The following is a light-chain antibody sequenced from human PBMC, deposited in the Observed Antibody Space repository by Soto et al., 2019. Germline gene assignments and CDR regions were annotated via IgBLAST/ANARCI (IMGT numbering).Light chain of an antibody. CDR2: GAS. J-gene: IGKJ1*01. Sequence: EIVLTQSPGTLSLSPGERATLYCRASQSIRDNYLAWYQQRPGQSPRLLISGASTRATGIPARFSGSGSGTEFTLTISSLQSEDFAVYYCQQYNDWPPYTFGQGTKVDIK. CDR1: QSIRDN. V-gene: IGKV3-15*01. CDR3: QQYNDWPPYT.